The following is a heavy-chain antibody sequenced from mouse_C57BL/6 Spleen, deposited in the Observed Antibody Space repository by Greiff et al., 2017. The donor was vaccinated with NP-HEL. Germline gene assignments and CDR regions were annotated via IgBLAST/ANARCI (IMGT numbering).Heavy chain of an antibody. CDR2: INPNNGGT. Sequence: EVKLVESGPELVKPGASVKIPCKASGYTFTDYNMDWVKQSHGKSLEWIGDINPNNGGTIYNQKFKGKATLTVDKSSSTAYMELRSLTSEDTAVYYCARDYSNYNYFDYWGQGTTLTVSS. J-gene: IGHJ2*01. CDR3: ARDYSNYNYFDY. CDR1: GYTFTDYN. V-gene: IGHV1-18*01. D-gene: IGHD2-5*01.